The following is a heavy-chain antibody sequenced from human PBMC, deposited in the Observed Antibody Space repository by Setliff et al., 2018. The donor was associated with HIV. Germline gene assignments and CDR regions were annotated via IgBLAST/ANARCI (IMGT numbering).Heavy chain of an antibody. CDR2: INHRGST. J-gene: IGHJ4*02. CDR3: ARGGYYYDSSGYGRLDY. V-gene: IGHV4-34*01. D-gene: IGHD3-22*01. Sequence: ETLSLTCAVYGGSFSGYYWSWIRQPPGKGLEWIGEINHRGSTNHNPSLESRVTISVDTSKNQFSLKLSSVTAADTAVYYCARGGYYYDSSGYGRLDYWGQGTLVTVS. CDR1: GGSFSGYY.